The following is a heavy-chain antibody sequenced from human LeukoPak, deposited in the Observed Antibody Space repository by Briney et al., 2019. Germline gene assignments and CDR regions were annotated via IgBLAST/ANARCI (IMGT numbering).Heavy chain of an antibody. CDR3: ARGGED. Sequence: GGSLRLSCAASGFSFSTFWMNWVRQAPGKGLEWVANIKQDGSEKDYLDSVKGRFTISRDNAKNSLYLQMNSLRAEDTAMYYCARGGEDWGQGTLVTVSS. CDR1: GFSFSTFW. D-gene: IGHD3-10*01. V-gene: IGHV3-7*01. CDR2: IKQDGSEK. J-gene: IGHJ4*02.